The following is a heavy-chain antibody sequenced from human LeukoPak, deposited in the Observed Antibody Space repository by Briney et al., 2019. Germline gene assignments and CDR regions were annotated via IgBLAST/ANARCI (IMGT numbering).Heavy chain of an antibody. CDR1: GGSFSGYY. D-gene: IGHD3-9*01. J-gene: IGHJ4*02. CDR2: INHSGST. CDR3: ARGLRYFDWLSRGGYYFDY. Sequence: SETLSLTCAVYGGSFSGYYWSWIRQPPGKGLEWIGEINHSGSTNYNPSLKSRVTISVDTSKNQFSPKLSSVTAADTAVYYCARGLRYFDWLSRGGYYFDYWGQGTLVTVSS. V-gene: IGHV4-34*01.